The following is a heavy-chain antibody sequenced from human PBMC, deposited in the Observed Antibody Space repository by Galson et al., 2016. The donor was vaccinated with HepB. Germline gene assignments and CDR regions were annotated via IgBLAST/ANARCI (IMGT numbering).Heavy chain of an antibody. V-gene: IGHV5-51*01. CDR2: IYPGDSDT. D-gene: IGHD3-16*02. CDR3: AAGTVSYGGVIVLPTRFDI. CDR1: GSSFTGYW. J-gene: IGHJ3*02. Sequence: QSGAEVKKPGQSLKISCQGSGSSFTGYWIAWVRQMPGKGLEWMGIIYPGDSDTNYSPSFEGQVTIAADKSITTAYLQWTTLKAADTAIYYCAAGTVSYGGVIVLPTRFDIWGQGTMVTVSS.